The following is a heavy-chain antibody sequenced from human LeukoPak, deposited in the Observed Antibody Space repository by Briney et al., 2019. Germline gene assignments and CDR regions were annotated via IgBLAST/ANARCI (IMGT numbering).Heavy chain of an antibody. CDR1: GFTVSSNY. V-gene: IGHV3-53*01. Sequence: GGSLRLSCAASGFTVSSNYMSWVRQAPGKGLEWVSIIGTNVDRTFYADFVKGRFTISRDNSKNTLYLHMNSLRVEDTAVYYCVKDLARYYDTSGYEYFDYWGQGTLVSVSS. CDR2: IGTNVDRT. CDR3: VKDLARYYDTSGYEYFDY. D-gene: IGHD3-22*01. J-gene: IGHJ4*02.